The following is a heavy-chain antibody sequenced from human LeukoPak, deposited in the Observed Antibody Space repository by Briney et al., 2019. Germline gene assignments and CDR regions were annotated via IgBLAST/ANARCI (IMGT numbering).Heavy chain of an antibody. CDR2: ISPSSGGT. CDR1: GYTFTDYY. D-gene: IGHD5-12*01. V-gene: IGHV1-2*02. J-gene: IGHJ4*02. Sequence: ASVKVSCKASGYTFTDYYVHWVRQAPGQGLEWMGWISPSSGGTNYAQKFQGRVTMTRDTSISTAYMELRSLRAEDTAIYYCATEPSRSYSFDHLDFWGLGTPVTVSS. CDR3: ATEPSRSYSFDHLDF.